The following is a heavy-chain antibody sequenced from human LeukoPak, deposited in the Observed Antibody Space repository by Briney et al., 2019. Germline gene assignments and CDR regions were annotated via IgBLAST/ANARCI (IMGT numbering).Heavy chain of an antibody. CDR1: GGSFSGYY. J-gene: IGHJ4*02. D-gene: IGHD2-2*03. V-gene: IGHV4-34*01. CDR3: ARAGYCSSTSCYIDY. Sequence: PSETLSLTCAVYGGSFSGYYWSWIRQPPGKGLEWIGEINHSGSTNYNPSLKSRVTISVDTSKNQFSLKLSSVTAADTAVYYCARAGYCSSTSCYIDYWGQGTLVTASS. CDR2: INHSGST.